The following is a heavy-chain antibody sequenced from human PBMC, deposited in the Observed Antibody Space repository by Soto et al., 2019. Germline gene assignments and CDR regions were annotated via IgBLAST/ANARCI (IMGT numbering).Heavy chain of an antibody. J-gene: IGHJ4*02. CDR2: ISAYNGNT. V-gene: IGHV1-18*04. CDR3: ARDHVGDKAMDPNDY. Sequence: GASVKVSCKASGYTFTSYGISWVRQAPGQGLEWMGWISAYNGNTNYAQKLQGRVTMTTDTSTSTAYMELRSLRSDDTAVYYCARDHVGDKAMDPNDYWGQGTLVTVSS. D-gene: IGHD5-18*01. CDR1: GYTFTSYG.